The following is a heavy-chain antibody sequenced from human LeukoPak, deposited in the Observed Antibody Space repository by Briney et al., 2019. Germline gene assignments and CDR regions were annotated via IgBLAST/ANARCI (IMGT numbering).Heavy chain of an antibody. CDR2: ISSDGSTT. J-gene: IGHJ4*02. D-gene: IGHD1-14*01. V-gene: IGHV3-74*01. Sequence: GGSLRLSCAAAGFTFSSYWMHWVRQAPGKGLMWVSLISSDGSTTTYADSVKGRFTISRDNAKNTLYLQMNSLRAEDTAVYYCTRGRNGYCFDYWGQGTLVTVSS. CDR1: GFTFSSYW. CDR3: TRGRNGYCFDY.